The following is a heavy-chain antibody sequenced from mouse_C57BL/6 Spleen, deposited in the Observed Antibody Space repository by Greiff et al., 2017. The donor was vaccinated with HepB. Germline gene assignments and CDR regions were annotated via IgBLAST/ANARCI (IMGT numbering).Heavy chain of an antibody. CDR2: IHPNSGST. V-gene: IGHV1-64*01. CDR3: AREENYYGSSYYYAMDY. J-gene: IGHJ4*01. Sequence: QLQQSGAELVKPGASVKLSCKASGYTFTSYWMHWVKQRPGQGLEWIGMIHPNSGSTNYNEKFKSKATLTVDKSSSTAYMQLSSLTSEDSAVYYCAREENYYGSSYYYAMDYWGQGTSVTVSS. D-gene: IGHD1-1*01. CDR1: GYTFTSYW.